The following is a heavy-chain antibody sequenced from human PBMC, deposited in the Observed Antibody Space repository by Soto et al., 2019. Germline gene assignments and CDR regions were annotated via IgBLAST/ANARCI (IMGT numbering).Heavy chain of an antibody. D-gene: IGHD3-10*01. CDR3: DRGYYSDSATYYPTGE. J-gene: IGHJ4*02. CDR2: IYYSGST. Sequence: SETLSLTCTVSGGSISSYYWSWIRQPPGKGLEWIGYIYYSGSTNYNPSLKSRVTISVDTSKNQFSLKLSSVTAADTAVYYCDRGYYSDSATYYPTGEWGQGTLVTVSS. CDR1: GGSISSYY. V-gene: IGHV4-59*12.